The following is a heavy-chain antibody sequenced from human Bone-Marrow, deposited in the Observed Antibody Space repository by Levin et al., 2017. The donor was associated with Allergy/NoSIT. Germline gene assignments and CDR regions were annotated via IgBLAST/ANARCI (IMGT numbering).Heavy chain of an antibody. CDR1: GSTFSSRG. CDR2: ISDDGSNK. CDR3: ASPGTTRTTTNAFDI. D-gene: IGHD1-14*01. J-gene: IGHJ3*02. Sequence: PGGSLRLSCDASGSTFSSRGIHWVRQAPGKGLEWVAVISDDGSNKKYVDSVKGRFTISRDTSKNAVYLQLNTLRPEDTAVYYCASPGTTRTTTNAFDIWGQGTMVTVSS. V-gene: IGHV3-30*03.